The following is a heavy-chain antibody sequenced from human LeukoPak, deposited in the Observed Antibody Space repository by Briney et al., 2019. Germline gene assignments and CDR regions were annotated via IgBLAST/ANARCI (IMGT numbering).Heavy chain of an antibody. CDR3: ARVYNKRGLASYYYSFDV. D-gene: IGHD3-16*01. V-gene: IGHV4-59*01. Sequence: SETLSLTCTVSGGSISRDYGSWSRQPPGKRLEWVCYIYYIESTNYNPSLKSRVTISLDTSKSQCSLKLRSVTAADTAVYYCARVYNKRGLASYYYSFDVWGKGTTVTVSS. CDR1: GGSISRDY. CDR2: IYYIEST. J-gene: IGHJ6*03.